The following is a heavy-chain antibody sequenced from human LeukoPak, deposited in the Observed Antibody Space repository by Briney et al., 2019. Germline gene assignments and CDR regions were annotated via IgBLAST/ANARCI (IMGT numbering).Heavy chain of an antibody. V-gene: IGHV1-18*01. CDR3: ARDGVVAPVGYCSGGSCPPYYYYGIDV. Sequence: ASVKVSCKASGYTFTSYGISWVRQAPGQGLEWMGWISAYNGNTNYAQKLQGRVTMTTDTSTSTAYMELRSLRSDDTAVYYCARDGVVAPVGYCSGGSCPPYYYYGIDVWGQGTTVTVSS. D-gene: IGHD2-15*01. CDR1: GYTFTSYG. CDR2: ISAYNGNT. J-gene: IGHJ6*02.